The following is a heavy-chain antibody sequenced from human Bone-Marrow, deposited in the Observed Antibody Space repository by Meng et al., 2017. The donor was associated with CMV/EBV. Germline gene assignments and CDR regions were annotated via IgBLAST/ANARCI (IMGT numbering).Heavy chain of an antibody. D-gene: IGHD2-2*01. J-gene: IGHJ4*02. CDR1: GFTFSSYA. CDR3: AKDRAIVVVTAAKGELFDY. V-gene: IGHV3-23*01. CDR2: ISGSGGST. Sequence: GESLKISCAASGFTFSSYAMSWVRQAPGKGLEWVSAISGSGGSTYYADSVKGRITISRDNSKNTQYLQMNSLRAEDTAVYYCAKDRAIVVVTAAKGELFDYWGQGTLVTVSS.